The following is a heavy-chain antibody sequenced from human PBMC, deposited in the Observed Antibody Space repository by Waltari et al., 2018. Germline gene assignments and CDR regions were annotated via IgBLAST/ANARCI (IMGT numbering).Heavy chain of an antibody. D-gene: IGHD3-3*01. Sequence: QVQLVQSGAEVKKPGSSVKVSCKASGYTFSSYAISWVRQAPGQGLEWMGGMIPIIGTANYAQKFQGRVTITADTSTSTVYMELSRLRSEGTAVYDCERSPSITGILEGRRPFDYWGQGTLVTVSS. CDR2: MIPIIGTA. V-gene: IGHV1-69*14. CDR1: GYTFSSYA. J-gene: IGHJ4*02. CDR3: ERSPSITGILEGRRPFDY.